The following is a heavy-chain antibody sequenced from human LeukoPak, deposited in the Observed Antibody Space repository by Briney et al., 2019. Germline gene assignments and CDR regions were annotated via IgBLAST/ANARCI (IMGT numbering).Heavy chain of an antibody. CDR1: GGSISSSNW. V-gene: IGHV4-4*02. J-gene: IGHJ5*02. Sequence: PSETLSLTCAVSGGSISSSNWWSWVRPPPGKGLEWIGEIYHSGSTNYNPSLKSRVTISVDKSKNQFSLKLSSVTAADTAVYYCARGSRAAAGGCWFDPWGQGTLVTVSS. D-gene: IGHD6-13*01. CDR3: ARGSRAAAGGCWFDP. CDR2: IYHSGST.